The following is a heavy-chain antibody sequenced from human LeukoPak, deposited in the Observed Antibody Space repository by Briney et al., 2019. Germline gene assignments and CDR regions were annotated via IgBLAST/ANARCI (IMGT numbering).Heavy chain of an antibody. J-gene: IGHJ4*02. CDR3: ARGPSGSGTSYLYYFDY. CDR2: ISAYNGDT. CDR1: GYTFTNYG. V-gene: IGHV1-18*01. D-gene: IGHD3-10*01. Sequence: ASVKVSCKASGYTFTNYGISWVRQAPGQGLEWMGWISAYNGDTSYAQKLQGRVTMTTDTSTSTAYMELRSLRSDDTALYHCARGPSGSGTSYLYYFDYWGQGTLVTVSS.